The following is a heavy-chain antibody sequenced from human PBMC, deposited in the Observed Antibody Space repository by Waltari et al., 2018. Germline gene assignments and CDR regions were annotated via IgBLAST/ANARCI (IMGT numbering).Heavy chain of an antibody. V-gene: IGHV3-48*01. D-gene: IGHD5-18*01. CDR1: GFTFSSYS. CDR2: ISRSSSTI. Sequence: EVQLVESGGGLVQPGGSLRLSCAASGFTFSSYSMNWVRQAPGKGLEWVSYISRSSSTIDYADSEKGRFYISRDNVKNSLYLQMNSLRAEDTAVYYCARGRRDGYNPFDYWGQGTLVTVSS. CDR3: ARGRRDGYNPFDY. J-gene: IGHJ4*02.